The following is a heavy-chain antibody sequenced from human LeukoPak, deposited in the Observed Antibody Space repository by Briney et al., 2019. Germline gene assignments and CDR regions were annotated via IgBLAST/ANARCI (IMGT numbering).Heavy chain of an antibody. D-gene: IGHD3-22*01. V-gene: IGHV3-15*01. CDR1: GFTFSKAW. CDR3: SYFYDSSGYPQFDY. Sequence: GGSLTLSCAASGFTFSKAWMSWVRQAPGKGLEWVGRIKSKTDGGTTDYAAPVKGRFTISRGDSQNTLYLQMNSLKTEDTAVYYCSYFYDSSGYPQFDYWGQGTQVTVSS. J-gene: IGHJ4*02. CDR2: IKSKTDGGTT.